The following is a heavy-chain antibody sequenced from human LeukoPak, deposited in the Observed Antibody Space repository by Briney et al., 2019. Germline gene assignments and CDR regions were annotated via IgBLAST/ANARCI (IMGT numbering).Heavy chain of an antibody. Sequence: PSETLSLTCAVSGDSISSSHWWSWVRQSPGKGLEWIGYIYYSGRTSYNPSLKSRVTISVDTSKNHFSLTLSSVTAADTAVYYCARGQKYRNGYTVTELGSGYFDYWGQGTLVTVSS. D-gene: IGHD5-18*01. J-gene: IGHJ4*02. CDR3: ARGQKYRNGYTVTELGSGYFDY. V-gene: IGHV4-4*02. CDR2: IYYSGRT. CDR1: GDSISSSHW.